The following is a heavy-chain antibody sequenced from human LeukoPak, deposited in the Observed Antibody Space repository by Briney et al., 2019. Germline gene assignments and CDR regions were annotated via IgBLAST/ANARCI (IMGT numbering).Heavy chain of an antibody. CDR3: ARDEGSYSSYWYFDL. V-gene: IGHV1-46*01. CDR1: GGTFIIYA. J-gene: IGHJ2*01. Sequence: GASVNVSCKASGGTFIIYAISWVRQAPGQGLEWMGLINPSGGGTSYTQKFQGRVTMTRDTSTSTVYMELRSLSSEDTAVYYCARDEGSYSSYWYFDLWGRGTLVTVSS. D-gene: IGHD1-26*01. CDR2: INPSGGGT.